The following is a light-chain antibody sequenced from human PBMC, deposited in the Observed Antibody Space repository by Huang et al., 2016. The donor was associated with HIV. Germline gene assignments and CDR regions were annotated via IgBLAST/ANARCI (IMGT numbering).Light chain of an antibody. J-gene: IGKJ3*01. Sequence: EIVLTQSPATLSLSPGERATLSCRASQIVSSYLAWYQQKPGQAPRLLIYDASNRATDSPARFSGSGSGTDFTLTISSLEPEDFALYYCQQRSNWPGITFGPGTKVDIK. CDR1: QIVSSY. CDR3: QQRSNWPGIT. V-gene: IGKV3-11*01. CDR2: DAS.